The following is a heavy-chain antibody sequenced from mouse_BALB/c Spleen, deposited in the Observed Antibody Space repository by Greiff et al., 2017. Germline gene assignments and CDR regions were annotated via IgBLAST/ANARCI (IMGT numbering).Heavy chain of an antibody. V-gene: IGHV1-9*01. CDR2: ILPGSGST. CDR1: GYTFSSYW. Sequence: QVQLQQSGAELMKPGASVKISCKATGYTFSSYWIEWVKQRPGHGLEWIGEILPGSGSTNYNEKFKGKATFTADTSSNTAYMQLSSLTSEDSAVYYCARRTVPAWFAYWGQGTLVTVSA. J-gene: IGHJ3*01. D-gene: IGHD1-1*01. CDR3: ARRTVPAWFAY.